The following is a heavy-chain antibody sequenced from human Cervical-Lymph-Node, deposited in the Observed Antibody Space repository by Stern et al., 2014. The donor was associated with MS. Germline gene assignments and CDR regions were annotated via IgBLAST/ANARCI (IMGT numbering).Heavy chain of an antibody. J-gene: IGHJ4*02. CDR1: GFSFGEYT. Sequence: EVQLVESGGGLVKPGGSLRLSCVASGFSFGEYTMNWVRQAPGKGPEWVSSISESSDYMHADSVKGRFTISRDNAKKSLFLQMDSLRVEDTALYYCVRWDCVAGECSDYWGQGTLVIVSP. V-gene: IGHV3-21*01. CDR2: ISESSDY. CDR3: VRWDCVAGECSDY. D-gene: IGHD2-21*01.